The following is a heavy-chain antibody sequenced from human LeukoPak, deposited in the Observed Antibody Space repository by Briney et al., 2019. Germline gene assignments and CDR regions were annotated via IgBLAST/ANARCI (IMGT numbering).Heavy chain of an antibody. CDR1: GYTLTELS. CDR2: FDPEDGET. Sequence: GASVKAFCKVSGYTLTELSMHWVRQAPGKGLEWMGGFDPEDGETIYAQKFQGRVTMTEDTSTDTAYMELSSPRSEDTAVYYCATWEYTFQHWGQGTLVTVSS. J-gene: IGHJ1*01. V-gene: IGHV1-24*01. CDR3: ATWEYTFQH. D-gene: IGHD6-6*01.